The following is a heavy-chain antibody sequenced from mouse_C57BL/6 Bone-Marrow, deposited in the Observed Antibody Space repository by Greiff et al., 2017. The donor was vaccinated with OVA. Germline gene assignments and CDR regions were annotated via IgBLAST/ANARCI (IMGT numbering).Heavy chain of an antibody. D-gene: IGHD5-1*01. V-gene: IGHV1-81*01. J-gene: IGHJ2*01. CDR2: IYPRSGNT. CDR3: ARRILPFDY. CDR1: GYTFTSSG. Sequence: QVHVKQSGAELARPGASVKLSCKASGYTFTSSGISWVKQRTGQGLEWIGEIYPRSGNTYYNEKFKGKATLTADKSSSTAYMELRSLTSEDSAVYFCARRILPFDYWGRGTTLTVSS.